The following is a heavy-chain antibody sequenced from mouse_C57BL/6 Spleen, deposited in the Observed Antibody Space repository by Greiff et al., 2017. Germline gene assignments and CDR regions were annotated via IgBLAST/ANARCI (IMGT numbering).Heavy chain of an antibody. J-gene: IGHJ4*01. CDR2: IDPENGDT. V-gene: IGHV14-4*01. CDR3: TTSLVATRAMDY. D-gene: IGHD1-1*01. CDR1: GFNIKDDY. Sequence: EVQLQQSGAELVRPGASVKLSCTASGFNIKDDYMHWVKQRPEQGLEWIGWIDPENGDTAYASKFQGKATITADTSSNTAYLQLSSLTSEDTAVYYCTTSLVATRAMDYWGQGTSVTVSS.